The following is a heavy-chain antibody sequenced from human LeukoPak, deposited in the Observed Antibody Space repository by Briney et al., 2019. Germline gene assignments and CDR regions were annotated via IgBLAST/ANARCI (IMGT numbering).Heavy chain of an antibody. Sequence: PSETLSLTCAVYGGSFSGYYWSWIRQPPGKGLEWIGEINHSGSTNYNPSLKSRVTISVDTSKNQFSLKLSSVTAADTAVYYCARDEYGDYPGWFDPWGQGTLVTVSS. D-gene: IGHD4-17*01. V-gene: IGHV4-34*01. CDR3: ARDEYGDYPGWFDP. CDR1: GGSFSGYY. J-gene: IGHJ5*02. CDR2: INHSGST.